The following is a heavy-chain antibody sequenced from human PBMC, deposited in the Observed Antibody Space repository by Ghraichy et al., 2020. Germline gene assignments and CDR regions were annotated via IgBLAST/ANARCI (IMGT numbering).Heavy chain of an antibody. J-gene: IGHJ6*02. D-gene: IGHD3-3*01. CDR2: ISYDGSNK. CDR3: AKEKPDTYYDFWSGPPNSINYSYGMDV. V-gene: IGHV3-30*18. CDR1: GFTFSSYG. Sequence: GESLNISCAASGFTFSSYGMHWVRQAPGKGLEWVAVISYDGSNKYYADSVKGRFTISRDNFKNTLYLQMNSLRAEDTAVYYCAKEKPDTYYDFWSGPPNSINYSYGMDVWDQGTTVTVSS.